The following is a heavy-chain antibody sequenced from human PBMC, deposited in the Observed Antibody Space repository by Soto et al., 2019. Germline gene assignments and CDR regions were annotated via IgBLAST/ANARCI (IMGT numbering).Heavy chain of an antibody. D-gene: IGHD3-10*01. Sequence: GSLRLSCAASGFPFSSTDMTWVRQAPGKGLEWVSTIDGSGGTTYYADSVKGRFTISRDNSINTVFLQMNSLRADDTALYFCAKNSGWFNTWGQGALVTVSS. CDR1: GFPFSSTD. CDR2: IDGSGGTT. V-gene: IGHV3-23*01. J-gene: IGHJ5*02. CDR3: AKNSGWFNT.